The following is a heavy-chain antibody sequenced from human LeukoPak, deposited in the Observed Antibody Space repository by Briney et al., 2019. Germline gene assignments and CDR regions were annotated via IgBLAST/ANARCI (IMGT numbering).Heavy chain of an antibody. Sequence: GGSLRLSCAASGFTLSSYAMSWVRQGPGTGLEWVSAISGSGDTTFYADSVKGRFTISRDNSKKTLYLQVNSLRAEDTAVYFCAKELTTERTPGVDSWGQGTLVTVSS. CDR2: ISGSGDTT. CDR1: GFTLSSYA. CDR3: AKELTTERTPGVDS. J-gene: IGHJ4*02. D-gene: IGHD4-17*01. V-gene: IGHV3-23*01.